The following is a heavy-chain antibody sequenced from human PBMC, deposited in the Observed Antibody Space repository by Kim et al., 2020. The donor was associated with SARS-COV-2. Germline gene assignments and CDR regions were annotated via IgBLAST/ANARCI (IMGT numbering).Heavy chain of an antibody. J-gene: IGHJ5*02. CDR3: AKDIPGIAVAGKINWFDP. CDR1: GFTFSSYA. CDR2: ISGSGGST. Sequence: GGSLRLSCAASGFTFSSYAMSWVRQAPGKGLEWVSAISGSGGSTYYADSVKGRFTISRDNSKNTLYLQMNSLRAEDTAVYYCAKDIPGIAVAGKINWFDPWGQGTLVTVSS. V-gene: IGHV3-23*01. D-gene: IGHD6-19*01.